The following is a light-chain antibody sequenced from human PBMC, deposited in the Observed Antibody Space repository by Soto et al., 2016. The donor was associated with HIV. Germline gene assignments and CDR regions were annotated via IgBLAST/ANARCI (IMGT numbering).Light chain of an antibody. J-gene: IGLJ3*02. CDR2: KDT. Sequence: SYELTQPPSVSVSPGQTARITCSGDALPKQYAYWYQQKPGQAPLLVIYKDTERPSGIPERFSGSSSGTTVMLTISGVQPEDEADYYCQSADSSGTYEGVFGGGTRLTV. CDR3: QSADSSGTYEGV. V-gene: IGLV3-25*03. CDR1: ALPKQY.